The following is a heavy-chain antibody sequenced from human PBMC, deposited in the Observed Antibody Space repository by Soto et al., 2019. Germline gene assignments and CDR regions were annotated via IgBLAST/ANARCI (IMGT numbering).Heavy chain of an antibody. CDR2: IYYSGST. V-gene: IGHV4-61*01. CDR1: GGSVSSGSYY. D-gene: IGHD2-2*02. Sequence: KTSETLSLTCTVSGGSVSSGSYYWSWIRQPPGKGLEWIGYIYYSGSTNYNPSLKSRVTISVDTSKNQFSLKLSSVTAADTAVYYCAREVVVVPAAIGSIYYYYYGMDVWGQGTTVTVSS. CDR3: AREVVVVPAAIGSIYYYYYGMDV. J-gene: IGHJ6*02.